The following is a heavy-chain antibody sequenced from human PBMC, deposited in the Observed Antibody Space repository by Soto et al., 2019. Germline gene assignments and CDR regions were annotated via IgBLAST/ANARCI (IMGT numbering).Heavy chain of an antibody. CDR1: GGSISSYY. J-gene: IGHJ4*02. V-gene: IGHV4-59*12. CDR2: VHHSWGS. CDR3: ARDKITGLFDY. D-gene: IGHD2-8*02. Sequence: SETLSLTCTVSGGSISSYYWSWIRQPPGKGLEWIGDVHHSWGSHYNPSLKSRVTISVDTSKNQFSLKLTSVTAADTAVYYCARDKITGLFDYWGQGTLVTVSS.